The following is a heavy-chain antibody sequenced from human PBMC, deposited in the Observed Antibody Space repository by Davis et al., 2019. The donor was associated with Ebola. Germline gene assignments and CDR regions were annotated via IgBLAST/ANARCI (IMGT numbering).Heavy chain of an antibody. V-gene: IGHV4-34*01. CDR1: GGSFSGYY. CDR3: ARHTYIAAAGKSFDY. Sequence: SETLSLTCAVYGGSFSGYYWSWIRQPPGKGLEWIGEINHSGSTNYNPSLKGRVTVSVDTSKNQFSLKLSSVTAADTAVYYCARHTYIAAAGKSFDYWGQGALVTVSS. CDR2: INHSGST. D-gene: IGHD6-13*01. J-gene: IGHJ4*02.